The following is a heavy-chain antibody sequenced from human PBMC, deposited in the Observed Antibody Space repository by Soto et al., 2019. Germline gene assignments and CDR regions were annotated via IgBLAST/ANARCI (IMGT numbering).Heavy chain of an antibody. D-gene: IGHD2-15*01. CDR3: AIDSDGGY. J-gene: IGHJ4*02. V-gene: IGHV3-23*01. CDR2: ISATTGNT. CDR1: GFNFSIYS. Sequence: PAGSLRLSCAASGFNFSIYSMIWVRQAPGKGLEWVSGISATTGNTYYTNSVKGRFTISRDNFENTLFLQMNNLRAEDTALYYCAIDSDGGYWGQGTLVTVSS.